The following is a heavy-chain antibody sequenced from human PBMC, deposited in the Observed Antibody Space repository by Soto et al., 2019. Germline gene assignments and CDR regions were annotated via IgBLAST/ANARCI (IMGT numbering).Heavy chain of an antibody. CDR2: IWYDGSNK. J-gene: IGHJ3*02. CDR1: GFTFSSYG. D-gene: IGHD6-19*01. V-gene: IGHV3-33*01. CDR3: ARAGRWLDSLAFDI. Sequence: GGSLRLSCAASGFTFSSYGMHWVRQAPGKGLEWVAVIWYDGSNKYYADSVKGRFTISRDNSKNTLYLQMNSLRAEDTAVYYCARAGRWLDSLAFDIWGQGTMVTVSS.